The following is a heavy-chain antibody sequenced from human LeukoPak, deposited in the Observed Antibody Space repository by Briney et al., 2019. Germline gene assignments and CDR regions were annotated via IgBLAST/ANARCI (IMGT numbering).Heavy chain of an antibody. J-gene: IGHJ5*02. CDR3: ATVEAVAGKWGGLDP. CDR1: GFTFSSYS. V-gene: IGHV3-21*01. CDR2: ISSTSSYI. D-gene: IGHD6-19*01. Sequence: GGSLRLSCAGFGFTFSSYSMKWFRQAPGKGLEWVSSISSTSSYIYYADSVKGRFTISRDNAKDSLFLQLNSLRAEDTAMYYCATVEAVAGKWGGLDPWGQGTLVTVSS.